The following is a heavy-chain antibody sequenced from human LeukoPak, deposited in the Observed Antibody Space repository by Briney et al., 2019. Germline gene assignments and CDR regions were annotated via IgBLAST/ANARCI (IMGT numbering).Heavy chain of an antibody. CDR1: GGSFSGYY. D-gene: IGHD2-15*01. Sequence: PSETLSLTCAVYGGSFSGYYWSWIRQPPGKGLEWIGEINHSGSTNYNPSLKSRVTISVDTSKNQFSLKLSSVTAADTAVYYCARGRIFDYWGQGTLVTVFS. V-gene: IGHV4-34*01. CDR2: INHSGST. J-gene: IGHJ4*02. CDR3: ARGRIFDY.